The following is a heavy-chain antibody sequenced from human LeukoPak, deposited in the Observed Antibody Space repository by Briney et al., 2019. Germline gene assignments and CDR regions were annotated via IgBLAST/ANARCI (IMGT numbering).Heavy chain of an antibody. J-gene: IGHJ6*02. CDR1: GGSVSSGSYY. V-gene: IGHV4-61*01. CDR2: TYYSGST. D-gene: IGHD2-21*02. Sequence: SETLSLTCTVSGGSVSSGSYYWSWIRQPPGKGLEWIGYTYYSGSTNYNPSLKSRVTISVDTSKNQFSLKLSSVTAADTAVYYCARGPYCGGDCYCYNYYYYGMDVWGQGTTVTVSS. CDR3: ARGPYCGGDCYCYNYYYYGMDV.